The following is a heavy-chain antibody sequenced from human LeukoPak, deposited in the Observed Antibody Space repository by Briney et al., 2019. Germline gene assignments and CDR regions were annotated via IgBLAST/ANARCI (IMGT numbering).Heavy chain of an antibody. J-gene: IGHJ4*02. V-gene: IGHV3-49*04. D-gene: IGHD7-27*01. CDR2: IRRKFYGGTP. CDR3: TRGGLNWGFDY. Sequence: HPGGSLRLSCTASGFIYSDYDISWVRQAPGKGLEWVGFIRRKFYGGTPEYAASVKGTFTISRDDSKSIAFLHMDSLKTEDTAVYFCTRGGLNWGFDYWGLGSLVTVSS. CDR1: GFIYSDYD.